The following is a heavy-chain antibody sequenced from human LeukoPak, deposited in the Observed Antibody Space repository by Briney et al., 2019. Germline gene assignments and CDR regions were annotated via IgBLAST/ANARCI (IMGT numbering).Heavy chain of an antibody. D-gene: IGHD5-24*01. Sequence: SETLSLTCTVSGGSVSSGSYYWSWIRQPPGKGLEWIGYIYYSGSTNYNPSLKNRVTISVDTSKNQFSLKLSSVTAADTAVYYCARMQRDGYKPPFDYWGQGTLVTVSS. V-gene: IGHV4-61*01. J-gene: IGHJ4*02. CDR2: IYYSGST. CDR1: GGSVSSGSYY. CDR3: ARMQRDGYKPPFDY.